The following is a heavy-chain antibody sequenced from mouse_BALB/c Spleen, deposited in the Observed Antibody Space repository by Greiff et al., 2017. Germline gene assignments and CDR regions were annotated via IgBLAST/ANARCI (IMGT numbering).Heavy chain of an antibody. Sequence: ESGPGLVKPSQSLSLTCSVTGYSITSGYYWNWIRQFPGNKLEWMGYISYDGSNNYNPSLKNRISITRDTSKNQFFLKLNSVTTEDTATYYCARGLDYDYAMDYWGQGTSVTVSS. D-gene: IGHD2-4*01. V-gene: IGHV3-6*02. J-gene: IGHJ4*01. CDR1: GYSITSGYY. CDR3: ARGLDYDYAMDY. CDR2: ISYDGSN.